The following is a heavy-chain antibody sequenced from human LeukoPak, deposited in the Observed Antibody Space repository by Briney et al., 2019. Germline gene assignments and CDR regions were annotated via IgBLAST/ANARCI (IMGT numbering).Heavy chain of an antibody. V-gene: IGHV3-48*01. CDR1: GFTFSSYS. J-gene: IGHJ4*02. D-gene: IGHD3-10*01. CDR3: AKQGIWFGELSLDY. CDR2: ISSSSSTI. Sequence: GGSLRLSCAASGFTFSSYSMNWVRQAPGKGLEWVSYISSSSSTIYYADSVKGRFTISRDNSKNTLYLQMNSLRAEDTAVYYCAKQGIWFGELSLDYWGQGTLVTVSS.